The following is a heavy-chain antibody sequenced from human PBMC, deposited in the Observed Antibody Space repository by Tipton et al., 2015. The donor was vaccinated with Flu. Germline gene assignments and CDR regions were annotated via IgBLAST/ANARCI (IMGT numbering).Heavy chain of an antibody. CDR1: GDSISGSYY. V-gene: IGHV4-38-2*02. CDR3: ARRDFSNYVSDPKSWFDP. Sequence: LRLSCTVSGDSISGSYYWGWIRQAPGKGLEWIGHIYHTGSTYHNPSLKSRVTMSVDTSRNHLSLRLRSVTAADTAVYFCARRDFSNYVSDPKSWFDPWGQGILVTVSP. J-gene: IGHJ5*02. CDR2: IYHTGST. D-gene: IGHD4-11*01.